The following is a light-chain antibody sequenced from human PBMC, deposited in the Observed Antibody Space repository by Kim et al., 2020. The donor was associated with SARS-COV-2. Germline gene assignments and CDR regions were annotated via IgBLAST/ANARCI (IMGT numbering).Light chain of an antibody. CDR1: NSDIGRYNY. CDR2: GVS. V-gene: IGLV2-8*01. J-gene: IGLJ2*01. CDR3: SSYTGSNTLI. Sequence: GQSVTNSCTGTNSDIGRYNYVSWYRNHPGIAPKLMIYGVSRRPSGVPDGFSGSKSGNTASLTDSGLQAEDEADYYCSSYTGSNTLIFGGGTQLTVL.